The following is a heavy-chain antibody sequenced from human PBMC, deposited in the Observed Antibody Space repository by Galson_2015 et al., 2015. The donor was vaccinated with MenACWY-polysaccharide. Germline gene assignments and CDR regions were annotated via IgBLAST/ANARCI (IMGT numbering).Heavy chain of an antibody. CDR2: IDWDDDK. Sequence: PALVKPTQTLTLTCTFSGFSLRTSGMRVSWIRQPPGKALEWLARIDWDDDKFYSTSLKTRLTISKDTSKNQVVLTMTNMDPVDTATYYCARMEVSATGAFDIWGQGTMVTVSS. CDR1: GFSLRTSGMR. D-gene: IGHD6-13*01. CDR3: ARMEVSATGAFDI. J-gene: IGHJ3*02. V-gene: IGHV2-70*04.